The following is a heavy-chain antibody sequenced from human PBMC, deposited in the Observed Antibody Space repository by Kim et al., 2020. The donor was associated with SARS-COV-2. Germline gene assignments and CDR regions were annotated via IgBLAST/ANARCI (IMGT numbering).Heavy chain of an antibody. Sequence: GGSLRLSCAASGFTFSNYGMSWVRQIPGKGLEWVSGISGGGGSIDYADSVKGRFTISRDNSKNTLYLQMSSLRAEDTAVYYCAKALQLINMVRGVITPEAYYYYYGMDVWGQGTTVTASS. CDR1: GFTFSNYG. CDR2: ISGGGGSI. CDR3: AKALQLINMVRGVITPEAYYYYYGMDV. D-gene: IGHD3-10*01. J-gene: IGHJ6*02. V-gene: IGHV3-23*01.